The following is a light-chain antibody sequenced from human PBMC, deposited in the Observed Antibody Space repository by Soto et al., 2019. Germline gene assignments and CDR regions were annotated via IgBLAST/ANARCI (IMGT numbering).Light chain of an antibody. CDR2: DDN. V-gene: IGLV1-51*01. J-gene: IGLJ1*01. Sequence: QSVMTQPPSVSAAPGQTVTISCSGSSSNIGGNSVSWYQQLPGTPPKLLIYDDNKRPSGIPDRFSGSKSGTSAALGITGFQTGDEADYYCGSWDSSLSAYVFGTGTKLTVL. CDR1: SSNIGGNS. CDR3: GSWDSSLSAYV.